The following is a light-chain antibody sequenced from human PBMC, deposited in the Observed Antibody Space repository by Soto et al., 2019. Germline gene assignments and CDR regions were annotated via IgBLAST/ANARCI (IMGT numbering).Light chain of an antibody. J-gene: IGLJ3*02. Sequence: QSVLTQPASVSGSPGQSITISCTGTSSDVGGYNYVSWYQQLPGKAPKVMIYEVNNRPSGVSYRFSGSKSGSTASLTISGLQAEDEADYYCSSYSSSSTLVVFGGGTKLTVL. CDR1: SSDVGGYNY. V-gene: IGLV2-14*01. CDR2: EVN. CDR3: SSYSSSSTLVV.